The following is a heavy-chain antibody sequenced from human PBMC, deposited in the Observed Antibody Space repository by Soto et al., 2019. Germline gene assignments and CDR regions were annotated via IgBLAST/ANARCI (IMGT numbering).Heavy chain of an antibody. D-gene: IGHD6-19*01. J-gene: IGHJ4*02. Sequence: GGSLRLSCAASGFTFSSYAMHWVRQAPGKGLEWVAVISYDGSNKYYADSVKGRFTISRDNSKNTLYLQMNSLRAEDTAVYYCAREIAAAGSSGWPLGFDYWGQGTLVTVSS. CDR1: GFTFSSYA. CDR2: ISYDGSNK. V-gene: IGHV3-30-3*01. CDR3: AREIAAAGSSGWPLGFDY.